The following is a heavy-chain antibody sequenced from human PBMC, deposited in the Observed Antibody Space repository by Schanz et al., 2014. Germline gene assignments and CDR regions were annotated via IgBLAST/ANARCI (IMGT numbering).Heavy chain of an antibody. CDR1: GFTVSDHY. Sequence: EVQLLESGGGLVQPGGSLRLSCAVSGFTVSDHYMDWVRQAPGEGLEWVGRIRSKADGGTTDYAAPVKGRFTISRDDSKNTLFLQINSLKTEDTAVYYCTTVDCSSPSCPPWGQGTLVTVSS. J-gene: IGHJ5*02. V-gene: IGHV3-15*01. CDR3: TTVDCSSPSCPP. CDR2: IRSKADGGTT. D-gene: IGHD2-2*01.